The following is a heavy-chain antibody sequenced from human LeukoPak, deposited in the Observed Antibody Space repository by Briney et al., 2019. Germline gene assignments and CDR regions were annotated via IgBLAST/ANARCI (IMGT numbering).Heavy chain of an antibody. CDR2: IYSGGST. V-gene: IGHV3-53*01. D-gene: IGHD6-19*01. CDR3: AGRFPYSTGWYLDY. CDR1: GFTVSSKY. Sequence: PGGSLRLSCAASGFTVSSKYMSWVRQAPGKGLEWVSVIYSGGSTYYADSVKGRFTISRDTFKNTLYLQMNSLRAEDTAVYYCAGRFPYSTGWYLDYWGQGTLVTVSS. J-gene: IGHJ4*02.